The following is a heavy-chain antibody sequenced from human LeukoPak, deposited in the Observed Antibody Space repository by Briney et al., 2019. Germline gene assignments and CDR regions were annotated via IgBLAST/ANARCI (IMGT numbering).Heavy chain of an antibody. J-gene: IGHJ4*02. CDR1: GYTFTSYG. D-gene: IGHD1-26*01. CDR2: ISAYNGNT. Sequence: ASVTVSCKASGYTFTSYGISWVRQAPGKGLEWMGWISAYNGNTNYAQKLQHRVTMSTDTSTSTAYMDLRSLQSDDTAVYYCARDSGDPLQFDLIDYWGREPLVTVSS. V-gene: IGHV1-18*01. CDR3: ARDSGDPLQFDLIDY.